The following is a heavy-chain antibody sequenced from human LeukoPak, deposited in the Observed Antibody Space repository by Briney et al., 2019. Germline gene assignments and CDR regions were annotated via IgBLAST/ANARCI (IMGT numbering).Heavy chain of an antibody. CDR1: GFTFDDYA. Sequence: GGSLRLSCAASGFTFDDYAMHWVRQAPGKGLEWVSGISWNSGSIGYADSVKGRFTISRDNAKNSLYLQMNSLRAEDTALYYCAKYGRMEYYFDYWGQGTLSPSPQ. D-gene: IGHD3-3*01. CDR2: ISWNSGSI. CDR3: AKYGRMEYYFDY. V-gene: IGHV3-9*01. J-gene: IGHJ4*02.